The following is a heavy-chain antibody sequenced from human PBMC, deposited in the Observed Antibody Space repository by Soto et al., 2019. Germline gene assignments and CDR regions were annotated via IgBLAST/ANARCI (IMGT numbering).Heavy chain of an antibody. D-gene: IGHD3-9*01. Sequence: GGSLRLSCAASGFTFSSYAMHWVRQAPGKGLEYVSAISSNGGSTYYADSVKGRFTTSRDNSKNTLYLQMGSLRAEDMAVYYCARSREVDWLLFRGHDVFDIWGQGTMVT. J-gene: IGHJ3*02. CDR2: ISSNGGST. CDR1: GFTFSSYA. V-gene: IGHV3-64*02. CDR3: ARSREVDWLLFRGHDVFDI.